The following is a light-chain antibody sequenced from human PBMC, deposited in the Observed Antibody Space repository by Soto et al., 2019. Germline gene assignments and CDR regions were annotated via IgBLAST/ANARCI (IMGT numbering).Light chain of an antibody. CDR2: AAS. V-gene: IGKV1-27*01. CDR1: QAISNY. CDR3: QKYDGAPWT. Sequence: DIQMTQSPSSLSASVGDRDTITCRASQAISNYLAWYQQKPGRVPQVLIYAASTLQSGVPSRFSGSGSGTDFTLTISSLQPEDVATYYCQKYDGAPWTFGQGTKVEVK. J-gene: IGKJ1*01.